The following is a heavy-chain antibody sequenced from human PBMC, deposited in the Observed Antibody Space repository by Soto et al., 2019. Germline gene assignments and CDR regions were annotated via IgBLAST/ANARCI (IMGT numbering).Heavy chain of an antibody. CDR1: GFTFSSYA. J-gene: IGHJ4*02. Sequence: GGSLRLSCAASGFTFSSYAMHWVRQAPGKGLEWVAVISYDGSNKYYADSVKGRFTISRDNSKNTVYLQMSSLRVEDTAVYYCVKGEYYYNSSGYYPFGYWGQGT. CDR2: ISYDGSNK. V-gene: IGHV3-30*14. CDR3: VKGEYYYNSSGYYPFGY. D-gene: IGHD3-22*01.